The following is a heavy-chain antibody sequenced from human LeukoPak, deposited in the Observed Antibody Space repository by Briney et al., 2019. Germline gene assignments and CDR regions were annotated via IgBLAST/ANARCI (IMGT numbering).Heavy chain of an antibody. CDR3: ARAGRVTTAYWYFDL. V-gene: IGHV3-30*03. CDR2: ISYDGSNK. D-gene: IGHD4-17*01. J-gene: IGHJ2*01. Sequence: PWRSLSRSGAASGFTFRSYAMHWVRQAPGKGLEWVAVISYDGSNKHYADSVKGRFTISRDNSKNTMYLQMNSLRGEDTAVYYCARAGRVTTAYWYFDLWGRG. CDR1: GFTFRSYA.